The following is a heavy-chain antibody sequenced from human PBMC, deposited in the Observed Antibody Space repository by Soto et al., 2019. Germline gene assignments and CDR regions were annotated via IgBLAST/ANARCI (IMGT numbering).Heavy chain of an antibody. V-gene: IGHV3-23*01. D-gene: IGHD6-19*01. J-gene: IGHJ4*02. CDR2: ISGGGVNS. CDR3: AKHTFGVGWKLDF. CDR1: GFNFVDYT. Sequence: QLLESGGGLVQPGGSRRLSCAAAGFNFVDYTMTWVRKAPGKGLVWTSTISGGGVNSSDADVVKGRFTITRNNSKKTLDQQMNSVKGEDKVLYYCAKHTFGVGWKLDFWGKRKLVTVAS.